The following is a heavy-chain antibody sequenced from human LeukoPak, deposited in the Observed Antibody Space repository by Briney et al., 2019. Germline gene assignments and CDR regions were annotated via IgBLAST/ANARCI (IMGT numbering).Heavy chain of an antibody. V-gene: IGHV4-34*01. D-gene: IGHD3-22*01. CDR3: ARGSIYYGDSSAYFDY. Sequence: SETLSLTCGVYSESFSGYFWTYIRQPPGGGLGWIGDINHRGSTNYNPSLKSRATISVDTSKNQFPLRLTSVTAADTAVYYCARGSIYYGDSSAYFDYWGQGSLVTVSS. CDR1: SESFSGYF. CDR2: INHRGST. J-gene: IGHJ4*02.